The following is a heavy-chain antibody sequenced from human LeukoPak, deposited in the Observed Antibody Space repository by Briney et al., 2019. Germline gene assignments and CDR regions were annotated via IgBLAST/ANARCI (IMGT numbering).Heavy chain of an antibody. J-gene: IGHJ6*03. Sequence: PGGSLRLSCAASGFTFSSYAMHWVRQAPGKGLEYVSAISSNGGSTYYANSVKGIFTISRDNSKNTLYLQMGSLRAEDMAVYYCARFSSSSSYYYMDVWGKGTTVTVSS. CDR2: ISSNGGST. CDR3: ARFSSSSSYYYMDV. CDR1: GFTFSSYA. V-gene: IGHV3-64*01. D-gene: IGHD6-6*01.